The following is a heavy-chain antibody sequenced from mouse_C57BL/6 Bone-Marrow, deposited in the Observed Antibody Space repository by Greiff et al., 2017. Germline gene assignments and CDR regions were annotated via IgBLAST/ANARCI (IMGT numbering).Heavy chain of an antibody. CDR3: ARIGSSCAY. J-gene: IGHJ3*01. D-gene: IGHD1-1*01. Sequence: QVQLKQSGAELARPGASVKLSCKASGYTFTSYGISWVKQRTGQGLEWIGEIYPRSGNTYYNEKFKGKATLTADKSSSTAYMELRSLTSEDSAVYFCARIGSSCAYWGQGTLVTVSA. CDR1: GYTFTSYG. V-gene: IGHV1-81*01. CDR2: IYPRSGNT.